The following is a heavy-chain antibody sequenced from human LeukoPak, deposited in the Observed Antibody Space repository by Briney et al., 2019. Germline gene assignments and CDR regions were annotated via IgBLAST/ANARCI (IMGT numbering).Heavy chain of an antibody. CDR2: IKQDGSEK. V-gene: IGHV3-7*01. D-gene: IGHD3-22*01. CDR1: GFTFNNYW. CDR3: ASIDSSGYYPQPFPFDY. Sequence: GGSLRLSCAASGFTFNNYWMSWVRQAPGKGLEWVANIKQDGSEKNYVDFVKGRFTISRDNAKNSLYLQMNSLRAEDTAVYYCASIDSSGYYPQPFPFDYWGQGTLVTVSS. J-gene: IGHJ4*02.